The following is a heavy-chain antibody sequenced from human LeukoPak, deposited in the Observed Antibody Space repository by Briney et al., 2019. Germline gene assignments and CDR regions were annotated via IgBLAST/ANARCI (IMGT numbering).Heavy chain of an antibody. CDR1: GGSFSGYY. CDR2: ISHSGST. J-gene: IGHJ1*01. D-gene: IGHD2-21*02. Sequence: SETLSLTCDVYGGSFSGYYWSWIRQPPGKGLEWIGEISHSGSTKYNPSLKSRVTISVDTSKNQFSLKLSSVTAADTAVYYCARARPGVVTAVYFQHWGQGTLVTVSS. CDR3: ARARPGVVTAVYFQH. V-gene: IGHV4-34*01.